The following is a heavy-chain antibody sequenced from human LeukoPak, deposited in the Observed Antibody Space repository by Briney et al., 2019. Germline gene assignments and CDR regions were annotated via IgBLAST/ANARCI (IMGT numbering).Heavy chain of an antibody. Sequence: EASVKVSCKVSGYTLTELSMHWVRQAPGQGLEWMGGIIPIFGTANYAQKFQGRVTITADESTSTAYMELSSLRSEDTAVYYCARAMVIVVALDYWGQGTLVTVSS. J-gene: IGHJ4*02. D-gene: IGHD3-22*01. CDR1: GYTLTELS. CDR3: ARAMVIVVALDY. CDR2: IIPIFGTA. V-gene: IGHV1-69*13.